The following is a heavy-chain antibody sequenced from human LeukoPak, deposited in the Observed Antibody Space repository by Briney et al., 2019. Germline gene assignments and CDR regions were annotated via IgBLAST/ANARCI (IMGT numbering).Heavy chain of an antibody. CDR3: ARATSHDFWSGYHHYYFDY. CDR2: IIPIFGTA. CDR1: GGTFSSYA. Sequence: AASVKVSCKASGGTFSSYAISWVRQAPGQGLEWMGGIIPIFGTANYVQKFQGRVTITADESTSTAYMELSSLRSEDTAVYYCARATSHDFWSGYHHYYFDYWGQGTLVTVSS. V-gene: IGHV1-69*13. J-gene: IGHJ4*02. D-gene: IGHD3-3*01.